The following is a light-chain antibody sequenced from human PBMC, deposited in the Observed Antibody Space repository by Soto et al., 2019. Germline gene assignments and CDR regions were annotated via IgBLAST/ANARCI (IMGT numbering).Light chain of an antibody. J-gene: IGKJ3*01. CDR2: GAS. CDR1: QSVSSTY. V-gene: IGKV3-20*01. CDR3: QQLFMYPPT. Sequence: VLTQSPGTLSLSPGERATLSCRASQSVSSTYLAWYQQKPGQAPRLLIYGASSRATGIPDRFSGSGSGTDFTLTISRLEPEDFATYYCQQLFMYPPTFGPGTKVDIK.